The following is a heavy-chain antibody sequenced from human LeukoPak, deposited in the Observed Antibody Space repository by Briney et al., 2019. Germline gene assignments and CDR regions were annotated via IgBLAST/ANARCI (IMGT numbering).Heavy chain of an antibody. Sequence: SLRLSCXASGFTFSGHWMTWVRQAPGKGLEWVGNIKPDGSGSYYVDSVKGRFTISRDNAKTSLYVQMNSLRAEDTAIYYCARWEYTSGWYYIDSWGQGTLVTVSS. V-gene: IGHV3-7*01. CDR1: GFTFSGHW. J-gene: IGHJ4*02. D-gene: IGHD6-19*01. CDR2: IKPDGSGS. CDR3: ARWEYTSGWYYIDS.